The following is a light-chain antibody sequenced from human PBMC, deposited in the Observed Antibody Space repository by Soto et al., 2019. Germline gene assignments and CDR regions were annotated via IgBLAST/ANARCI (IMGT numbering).Light chain of an antibody. CDR2: HNN. V-gene: IGLV1-44*01. Sequence: QSVLTQPPSASGTPGQRVSISCSGSSSNLGDNTVNWYQQVPGTAPKLLIYHNNRRPSGVPDRFSGSKSGTSASLAISGRQSEDEADYYCTAWDDSLNGRLFGGGTKLTVL. CDR3: TAWDDSLNGRL. J-gene: IGLJ2*01. CDR1: SSNLGDNT.